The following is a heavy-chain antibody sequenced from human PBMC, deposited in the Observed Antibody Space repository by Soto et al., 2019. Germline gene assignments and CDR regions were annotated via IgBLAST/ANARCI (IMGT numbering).Heavy chain of an antibody. J-gene: IGHJ3*02. D-gene: IGHD2-15*01. CDR3: TKSLFGGPDI. CDR2: ISGGGGDT. V-gene: IGHV3-23*01. Sequence: EVQLLESGGGLVQPGGSLRLSCAASRFTFSTYAMSWVRQAPGKGLEWVSGISGGGGDTSYADSVRGRFTCSRDNSKNTLYLQMNSLRAEETALSYCTKSLFGGPDIWGQGTMVTVSS. CDR1: RFTFSTYA.